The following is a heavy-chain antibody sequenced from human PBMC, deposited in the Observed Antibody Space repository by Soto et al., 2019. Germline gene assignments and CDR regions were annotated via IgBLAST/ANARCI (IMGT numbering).Heavy chain of an antibody. Sequence: SETLSLTCTVSGGSISSGGYYWSWIRQHPGKGLEWIGYIYYSGSTYYNPSLKSRVTISVDTSKNQFSLKLSSVTAADTAVYYCARVRRYWFDPWGQGTLVTVSS. V-gene: IGHV4-31*03. J-gene: IGHJ5*02. CDR3: ARVRRYWFDP. CDR1: GGSISSGGYY. CDR2: IYYSGST.